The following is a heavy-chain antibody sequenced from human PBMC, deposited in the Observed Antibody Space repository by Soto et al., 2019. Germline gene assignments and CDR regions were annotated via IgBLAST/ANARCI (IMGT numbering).Heavy chain of an antibody. Sequence: ASVKVSCKASGYTFTSYGISWVRHAPGQGLEWMGWINSYNGNTNYAQKLQGRVTMTTDTSTSTAYMELRSLRSDDTAVYYCAREPVAGIWFDPWGQGTLVTVYS. CDR2: INSYNGNT. J-gene: IGHJ5*02. V-gene: IGHV1-18*01. D-gene: IGHD6-19*01. CDR3: AREPVAGIWFDP. CDR1: GYTFTSYG.